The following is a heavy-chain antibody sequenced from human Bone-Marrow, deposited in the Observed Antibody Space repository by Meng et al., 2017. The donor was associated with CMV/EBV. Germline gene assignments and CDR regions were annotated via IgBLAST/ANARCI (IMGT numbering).Heavy chain of an antibody. Sequence: SETLSLTCAVYGGSFSGYYWRWIRQPPGKGLEWIGEINHSGSTNYNPSLKSRVTISVDTSKNQFSLKLSSVTAADTAVYYCARVRDYYDSSGYYYPSFDYWGQGTLVTVSS. CDR1: GGSFSGYY. D-gene: IGHD3-22*01. J-gene: IGHJ4*02. V-gene: IGHV4-34*01. CDR2: INHSGST. CDR3: ARVRDYYDSSGYYYPSFDY.